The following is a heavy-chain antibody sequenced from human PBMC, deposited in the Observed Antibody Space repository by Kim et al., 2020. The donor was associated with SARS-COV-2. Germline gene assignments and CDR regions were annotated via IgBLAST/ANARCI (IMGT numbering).Heavy chain of an antibody. J-gene: IGHJ4*02. D-gene: IGHD6-19*01. V-gene: IGHV4-4*02. CDR2: IYHSGST. CDR1: GGSISSSNW. Sequence: SETLSLTCAVSGGSISSSNWWSWVRQPPGKGLEWIGEIYHSGSTNYNPSLKSRVTISVDKSKNQFSLKLSSETAADTAVYYCARVPYSSGWYGFDYWGQGTLVTVSS. CDR3: ARVPYSSGWYGFDY.